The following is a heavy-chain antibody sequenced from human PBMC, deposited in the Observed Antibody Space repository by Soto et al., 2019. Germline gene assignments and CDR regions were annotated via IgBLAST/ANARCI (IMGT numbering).Heavy chain of an antibody. CDR2: INPSGGST. J-gene: IGHJ6*03. CDR1: GYTFTSYY. V-gene: IGHV1-46*03. Sequence: QVQLVQSGAEVKKPGASVKVSCKASGYTFTSYYMHWVRQAPGQGLEWMGIINPSGGSTSYAQKFQGKVTMTRDTYTSTVYMELSSLRSEDTAVYYCARDHYFWSGYYRYYYYYYMDVWGKGTTVTVSS. CDR3: ARDHYFWSGYYRYYYYYYMDV. D-gene: IGHD3-3*01.